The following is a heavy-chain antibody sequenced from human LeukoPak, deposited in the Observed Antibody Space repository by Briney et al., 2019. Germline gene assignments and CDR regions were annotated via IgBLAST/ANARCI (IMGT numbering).Heavy chain of an antibody. CDR1: GGSFSGYY. D-gene: IGHD3-22*01. CDR2: INHSGST. J-gene: IGHJ6*02. Sequence: SETLSLTCAVYGGSFSGYYWSWIRQPPGKGLEWIGEINHSGSTNYNPSLKSRVTISVDTSKNQFSLKLSSVTAADTAVYYCARGQSGDSSGYYYYYYGMDVWGQGTTVTVSS. V-gene: IGHV4-34*01. CDR3: ARGQSGDSSGYYYYYYGMDV.